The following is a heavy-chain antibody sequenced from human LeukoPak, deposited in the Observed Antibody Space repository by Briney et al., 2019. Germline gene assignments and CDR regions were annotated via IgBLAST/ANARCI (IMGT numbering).Heavy chain of an antibody. D-gene: IGHD1-20*01. V-gene: IGHV4-38-2*02. CDR2: IYHSGNT. Sequence: PSETLSLTCTVSGYSISTSYYWGWIRQPPGKGLEWIGSIYHSGNTYYNPSLKSRVTISVDTSKNQFSLKLNSVTAADTAVYYCASTNWNGDAFDIWGRGTMVTVSS. CDR1: GYSISTSYY. CDR3: ASTNWNGDAFDI. J-gene: IGHJ3*02.